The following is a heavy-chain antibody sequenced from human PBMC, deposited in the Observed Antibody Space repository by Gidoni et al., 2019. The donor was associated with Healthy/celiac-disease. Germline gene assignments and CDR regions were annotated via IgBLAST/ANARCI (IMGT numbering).Heavy chain of an antibody. Sequence: QVQLQQWGAGLLKPSEPLSLTCAVYGGSFSGYYWSWIRQPPGKGLEWIGEINPSGSTNYNPSLKSRVTISVDTSKNQFSLKLSSVTAADTAVYYCASTRPNYYGSGSYSDYWGQGTLVTVSS. CDR1: GGSFSGYY. V-gene: IGHV4-34*01. CDR2: INPSGST. J-gene: IGHJ4*02. D-gene: IGHD3-10*01. CDR3: ASTRPNYYGSGSYSDY.